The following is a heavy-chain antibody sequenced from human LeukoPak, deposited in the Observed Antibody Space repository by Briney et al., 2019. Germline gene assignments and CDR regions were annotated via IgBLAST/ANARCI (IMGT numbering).Heavy chain of an antibody. CDR3: ASARIVGAPSAFDI. Sequence: GGSLRLSCAASGFTFSSYWMSWVRQAPGKGLEWVANIKQDGSEKYYVDSVKGRFTISRDNAKNSLYLQMNSLRAEDTAVYYCASARIVGAPSAFDIWGQGTMVTVSS. CDR1: GFTFSSYW. CDR2: IKQDGSEK. D-gene: IGHD1-26*01. V-gene: IGHV3-7*01. J-gene: IGHJ3*02.